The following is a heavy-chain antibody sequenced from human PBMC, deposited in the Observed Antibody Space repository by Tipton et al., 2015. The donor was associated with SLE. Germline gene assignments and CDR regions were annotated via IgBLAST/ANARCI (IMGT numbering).Heavy chain of an antibody. Sequence: TLSLTCTVSGGSISRSSYYWGWIRQPPGKGLEWIASIFYSGTTFHNPSLKSRVTISVDTSKNQFSLKLSSVTAADTAVYYCANNKRVGSYFDYWGQGTLVTVSS. CDR3: ANNKRVGSYFDY. CDR2: IFYSGTT. V-gene: IGHV4-39*07. CDR1: GGSISRSSYY. J-gene: IGHJ4*02. D-gene: IGHD3-10*01.